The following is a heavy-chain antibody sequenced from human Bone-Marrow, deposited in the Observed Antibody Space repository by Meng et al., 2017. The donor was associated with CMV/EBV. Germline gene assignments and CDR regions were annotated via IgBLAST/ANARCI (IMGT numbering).Heavy chain of an antibody. Sequence: ASVKVSCKASGYTFTGYGISWVRQAPGQGLEWMGWISAYNGNTNYAQELQGRVTMTTDTSTSTAYMELKSLRADDTAVYYCARRHSDTFFGVAPLGYWGQGALVTVAS. CDR2: ISAYNGNT. V-gene: IGHV1-18*01. J-gene: IGHJ4*02. CDR3: ARRHSDTFFGVAPLGY. D-gene: IGHD3-3*01. CDR1: GYTFTGYG.